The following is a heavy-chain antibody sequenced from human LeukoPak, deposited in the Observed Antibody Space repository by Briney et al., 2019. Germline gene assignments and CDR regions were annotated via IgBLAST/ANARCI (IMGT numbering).Heavy chain of an antibody. CDR2: ISSSSRTK. D-gene: IGHD1-26*01. CDR1: GGTFSSYS. CDR3: ASQASGSSTRAPDM. V-gene: IGHV3-48*04. J-gene: IGHJ4*02. Sequence: WGSLRLSCATPGGTFSSYSLNWVRQAPGKGLEWVSYISSSSRTKYYAASVKRRFIISRDNDNNSLYLQMNSLRAEDPALYYCASQASGSSTRAPDMWGQGTLVSV.